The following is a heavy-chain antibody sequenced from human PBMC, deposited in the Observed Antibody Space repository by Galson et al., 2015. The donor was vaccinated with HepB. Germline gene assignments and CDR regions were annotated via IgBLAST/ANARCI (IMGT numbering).Heavy chain of an antibody. CDR2: ISWNSGHS. CDR3: VKDVDPFLGVAAAGWFEN. D-gene: IGHD6-13*01. V-gene: IGHV3-9*01. CDR1: GFTFGDYA. J-gene: IGHJ4*02. Sequence: SLRLSCATSGFTFGDYAMHWVRQAPGKGLEWVSGISWNSGHSAYLDSVKGRFTISRDNAKNSLYLQLNSLRSEDTALYFCVKDVDPFLGVAAAGWFENWGQGTPVTVSS.